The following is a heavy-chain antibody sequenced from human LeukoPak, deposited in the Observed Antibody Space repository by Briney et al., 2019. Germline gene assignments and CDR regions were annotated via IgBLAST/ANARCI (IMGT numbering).Heavy chain of an antibody. V-gene: IGHV1-18*01. Sequence: GASVKVSCKASGYTFTSYGISWVRQAPGQGLEWRGWISAYNGNTNYAQKLQGRVTMTTDTSTSTAYMELRSLRSDDTAVYYCARTTPGMGKGSYPDAFDIWGQGTMVTVSS. J-gene: IGHJ3*02. CDR2: ISAYNGNT. CDR1: GYTFTSYG. CDR3: ARTTPGMGKGSYPDAFDI. D-gene: IGHD1-26*01.